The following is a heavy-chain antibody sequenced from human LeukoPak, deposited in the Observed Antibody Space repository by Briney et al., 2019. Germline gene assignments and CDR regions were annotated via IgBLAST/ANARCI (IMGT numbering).Heavy chain of an antibody. CDR1: GFTFSSYW. Sequence: GGSLRLSCAASGFTFSSYWLSWGRQAPGKGLEWVSAISGSGGSTYYADSVKGRFTISRDNSKNTLYLQMNSLRAEDTAVYYCAKQSLYDSSGHFHYWGQGTLVTVS. D-gene: IGHD3-22*01. CDR2: ISGSGGST. J-gene: IGHJ4*02. CDR3: AKQSLYDSSGHFHY. V-gene: IGHV3-23*01.